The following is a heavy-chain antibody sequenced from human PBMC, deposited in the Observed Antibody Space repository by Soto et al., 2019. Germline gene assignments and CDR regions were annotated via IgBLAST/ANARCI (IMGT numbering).Heavy chain of an antibody. CDR2: INHRGTI. CDR3: ARGGNIVLTLAATFAL. V-gene: IGHV4-34*02. J-gene: IGHJ5*02. D-gene: IGHD2-15*01. Sequence: QVHLEQWGAGLLKPSETLSLTCGVYGGSLNDYYWCWVRPPPGKGLEWIGEINHRGTINYNPSLRGRVTRSRDMPNHQFALAVASVPAAGTAVSDCARGGNIVLTLAATFALWGQGALVTVSS. CDR1: GGSLNDYY.